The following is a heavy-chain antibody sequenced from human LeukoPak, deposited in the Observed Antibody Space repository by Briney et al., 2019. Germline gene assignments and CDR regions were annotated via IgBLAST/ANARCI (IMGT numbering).Heavy chain of an antibody. V-gene: IGHV1-69*13. CDR2: IIPTFGTA. D-gene: IGHD5-18*01. CDR1: GGTFSSYA. J-gene: IGHJ6*04. CDR3: ARDHTAMVKDYYYGMDV. Sequence: SVKVSCKASGGTFSSYAISWVRQAPGQGLEWMGGIIPTFGTANYAQKFQGRVTITADESTSTAYVELSSLRSEDTAVYYCARDHTAMVKDYYYGMDVWGKGTTVTVSS.